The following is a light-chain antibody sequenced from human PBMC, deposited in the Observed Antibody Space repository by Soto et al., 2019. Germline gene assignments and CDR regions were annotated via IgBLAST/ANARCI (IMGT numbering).Light chain of an antibody. Sequence: DIHMTQSPSSLSASVGYRLTITCQASQNINNYSNWYQQKPVRAPKLLIYDASNLEAGVPSSSRGSGSGTDFTFTISRMEPDDIASYYCQQYENLPTFGQGTRLEI. J-gene: IGKJ5*01. CDR2: DAS. CDR1: QNINNY. V-gene: IGKV1-33*01. CDR3: QQYENLPT.